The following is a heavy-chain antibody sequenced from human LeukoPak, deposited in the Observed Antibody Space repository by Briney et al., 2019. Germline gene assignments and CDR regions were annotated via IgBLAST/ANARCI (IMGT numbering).Heavy chain of an antibody. CDR2: IYYSGST. CDR1: GGSISSYY. V-gene: IGHV4-59*01. CDR3: ARVMRGIAATNGGNWFDP. D-gene: IGHD6-13*01. J-gene: IGHJ5*02. Sequence: PSETLSLTCTVSGGSISSYYWSWIRQPPGKGLEWIGYIYYSGSTNYNPSLKSRVTISVDTSKNQFSLKLSSVTAADTAVYYCARVMRGIAATNGGNWFDPWGQGTLVTVSS.